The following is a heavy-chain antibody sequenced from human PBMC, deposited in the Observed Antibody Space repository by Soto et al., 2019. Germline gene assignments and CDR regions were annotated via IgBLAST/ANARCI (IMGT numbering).Heavy chain of an antibody. J-gene: IGHJ6*02. Sequence: EVQLEESGGGLVKPGGSLTLSCAASGFTFSNYTMNWFGQAPGKGLEWVSSISRSSRNIYYADSVKGRCTISRDNAKNALYLHMNSLRAGDTAVYYCARDLNVAGTNSLYYYGMDVWGQGTTVTVSS. D-gene: IGHD6-19*01. V-gene: IGHV3-21*01. CDR1: GFTFSNYT. CDR3: ARDLNVAGTNSLYYYGMDV. CDR2: ISRSSRNI.